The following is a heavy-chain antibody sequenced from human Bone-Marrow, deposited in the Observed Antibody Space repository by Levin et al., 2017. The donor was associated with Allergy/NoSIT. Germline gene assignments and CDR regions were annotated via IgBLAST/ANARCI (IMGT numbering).Heavy chain of an antibody. CDR1: GFTFSDYY. Sequence: GGSLRLSCAASGFTFSDYYMSWIRQAPGKGLEWVSYISSSSSYTNYADSVKGRFTISRDNAKNSLYLQMNSLRAEDTAVYYCARSPPYCSGGSCYLHAFDIWGQGTMVTVSS. CDR3: ARSPPYCSGGSCYLHAFDI. CDR2: ISSSSSYT. D-gene: IGHD2-15*01. V-gene: IGHV3-11*03. J-gene: IGHJ3*02.